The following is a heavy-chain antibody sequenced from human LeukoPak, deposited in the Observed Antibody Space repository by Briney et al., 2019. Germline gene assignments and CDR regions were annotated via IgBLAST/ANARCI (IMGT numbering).Heavy chain of an antibody. V-gene: IGHV1-2*06. J-gene: IGHJ5*02. Sequence: ASVKVSCKASGYTFTSYYMHWVRQAPGQGPEWMGLINPTGGSTGYAQKFQGRVTMTRDTSISTAYMELSRLRSDDTAVYYCARANMVRGVGSFFDRNWFDPRGQGILVTVSS. CDR2: INPTGGST. CDR1: GYTFTSYY. CDR3: ARANMVRGVGSFFDRNWFDP. D-gene: IGHD3-10*01.